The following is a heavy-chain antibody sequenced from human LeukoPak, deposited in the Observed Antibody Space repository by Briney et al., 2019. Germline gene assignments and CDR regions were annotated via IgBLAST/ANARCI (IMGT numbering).Heavy chain of an antibody. V-gene: IGHV4-59*12. D-gene: IGHD7-27*01. Sequence: KLSETLSLTCTVSGGSISSYYWSWIRQPPGKGLEWIGYIYYSGSTNYNPSLKSRVTMSVDTSKNRFSLKLSSVTAADTAVYYCARSLLNWARDYFDYWGQGTLVTVSS. CDR3: ARSLLNWARDYFDY. CDR1: GGSISSYY. CDR2: IYYSGST. J-gene: IGHJ4*02.